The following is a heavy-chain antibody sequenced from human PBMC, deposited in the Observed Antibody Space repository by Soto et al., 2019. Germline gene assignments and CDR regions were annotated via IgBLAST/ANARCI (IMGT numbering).Heavy chain of an antibody. Sequence: QVQLIQSGAEVKKPGSSVKVSCRASGGTFSSFGVNWVRQAPGQGLEWMGEIIPIYGKPNYAQKFQGRVTITADEPAGTAYMELTSLRPGDTAVYYCARGRDSSGYYYGFYFDSWGRGTLVPVSS. CDR1: GGTFSSFG. V-gene: IGHV1-69*01. CDR3: ARGRDSSGYYYGFYFDS. D-gene: IGHD3-22*01. J-gene: IGHJ4*02. CDR2: IIPIYGKP.